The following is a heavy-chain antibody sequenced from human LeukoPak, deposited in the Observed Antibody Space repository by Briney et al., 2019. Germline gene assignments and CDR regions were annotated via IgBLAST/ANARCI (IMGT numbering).Heavy chain of an antibody. CDR3: ATYSTRNAREFQS. D-gene: IGHD4-11*01. J-gene: IGHJ1*01. CDR1: GFTFSTYS. V-gene: IGHV3-48*04. CDR2: ISSGSRTI. Sequence: GGSLRLSCAASGFTFSTYSMNWVRQAPGKGLEWVSYISSGSRTIYYADSVKGRFTISRDNAKNSLYLQMNSLRAEDTAVYYCATYSTRNAREFQSWGQGTLVTVSS.